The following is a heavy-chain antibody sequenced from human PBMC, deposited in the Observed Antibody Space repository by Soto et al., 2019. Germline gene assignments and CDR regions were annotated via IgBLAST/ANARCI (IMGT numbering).Heavy chain of an antibody. V-gene: IGHV3-15*07. CDR1: GFTFSNAW. D-gene: IGHD3-22*01. CDR2: IKSKAYGGTI. CDR3: TTDSSGYPWYS. J-gene: IGHJ4*02. Sequence: EVQLVESGGGLVKPGGSLRLSCAASGFTFSNAWMNWVRQAPGKGLEWVGRIKSKAYGGTIDYAAPVKGRFTISRDDSKNTLYLQMNSLKTEDTAVYYCTTDSSGYPWYSWGQGTLVTVSS.